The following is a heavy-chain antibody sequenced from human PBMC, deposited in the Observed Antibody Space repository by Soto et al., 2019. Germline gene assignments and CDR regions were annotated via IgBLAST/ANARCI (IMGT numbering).Heavy chain of an antibody. CDR2: IYPGDSDT. Sequence: GESLKISCKGSGYSFTSYWIGWVRQMPGKGLEWMGIIYPGDSDTRYSPSFQGQVTISADKSISTAYLQWSSLKASDTAMYYCAREGPVVVVAATKGIYYYYGMDVWGQGTTVTVSS. V-gene: IGHV5-51*01. D-gene: IGHD2-15*01. J-gene: IGHJ6*02. CDR1: GYSFTSYW. CDR3: AREGPVVVVAATKGIYYYYGMDV.